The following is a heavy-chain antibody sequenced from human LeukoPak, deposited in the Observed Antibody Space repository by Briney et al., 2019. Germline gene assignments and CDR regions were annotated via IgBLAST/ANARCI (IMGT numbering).Heavy chain of an antibody. D-gene: IGHD3-22*01. CDR3: ARGEDYDDDSSYYYWFDP. Sequence: ASVNVSCMASGYTFTDDYIHWVRQAPGQGLEWMGRINFNSGGNNYAQKFQGRVTMTRDTSISTAYLELSSLKSDDTAVYYCARGEDYDDDSSYYYWFDPWGQGTLVTVSS. V-gene: IGHV1-2*06. J-gene: IGHJ5*02. CDR1: GYTFTDDY. CDR2: INFNSGGN.